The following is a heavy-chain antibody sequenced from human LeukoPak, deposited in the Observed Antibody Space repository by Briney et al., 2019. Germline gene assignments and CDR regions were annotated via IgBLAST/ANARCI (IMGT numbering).Heavy chain of an antibody. J-gene: IGHJ3*02. CDR2: ISAYNGNT. CDR3: ARGLYSSSWNDAFDI. V-gene: IGHV1-18*04. Sequence: ASVKVSCKASGYTFTGYYMHWVRQAPGQGLEWMGWISAYNGNTNYAQKLQGRVTMTTDTSTSTAYMELRSLRSDETAVYYCARGLYSSSWNDAFDIWGQGTMVTVSS. CDR1: GYTFTGYY. D-gene: IGHD6-13*01.